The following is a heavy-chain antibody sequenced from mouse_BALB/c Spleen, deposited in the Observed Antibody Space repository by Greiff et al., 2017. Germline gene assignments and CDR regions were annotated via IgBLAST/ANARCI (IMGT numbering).Heavy chain of an antibody. J-gene: IGHJ2*01. CDR3: ARRGMINGYFDY. D-gene: IGHD2-4*01. V-gene: IGHV1-4*01. CDR1: GYTFTSYT. Sequence: QVQLQQSGAELARPGASVKMSCKASGYTFTSYTMHWVKQRPGQGLEWIGYINPSSGYTNYNQKFKDKATLTATKSSSTAYMQLSSLTSEDSAVYYCARRGMINGYFDYWGQGTTLTVSS. CDR2: INPSSGYT.